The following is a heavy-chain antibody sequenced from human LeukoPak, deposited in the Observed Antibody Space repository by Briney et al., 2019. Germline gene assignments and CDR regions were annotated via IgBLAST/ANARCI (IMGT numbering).Heavy chain of an antibody. Sequence: GGSLRLSCAASGFTFSTYGMHWVRQAPGKGLEWVAFIQNDGSNKYYADSVRGRFTMSRDNSKNTLYLQMNSLRVEDTAMYYCAKPGPETPLIRVFDYWGQGTLVTVSS. CDR1: GFTFSTYG. V-gene: IGHV3-30*02. J-gene: IGHJ4*02. CDR3: AKPGPETPLIRVFDY. CDR2: IQNDGSNK. D-gene: IGHD1-14*01.